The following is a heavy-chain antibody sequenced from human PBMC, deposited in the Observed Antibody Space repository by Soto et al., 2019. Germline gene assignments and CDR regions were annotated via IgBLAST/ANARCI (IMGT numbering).Heavy chain of an antibody. J-gene: IGHJ5*02. Sequence: SETLSLTCAVYGGSFSGYYWSWIRQPPGKGLEWIGEINHSGSTNYNPSLKSRVTISVDTSKNQFSLKLSSVTAADTAVYYCARGHSIFGVATLWMGPWGQGTLVTVSS. D-gene: IGHD3-3*01. CDR2: INHSGST. CDR3: ARGHSIFGVATLWMGP. V-gene: IGHV4-34*01. CDR1: GGSFSGYY.